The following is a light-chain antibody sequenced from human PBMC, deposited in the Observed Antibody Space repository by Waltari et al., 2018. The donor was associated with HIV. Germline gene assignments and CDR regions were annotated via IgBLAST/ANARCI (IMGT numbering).Light chain of an antibody. Sequence: QSALTQPASVSGSPGQSITISCTGTSSDVGGYNYVSWYQQHPGKAPKPMIYDVSNLPSGFSNRFSGSKPGNTASLTISGLQAEDEADYYCSSYTSSSALYVVFGGGTKLTVL. J-gene: IGLJ2*01. CDR3: SSYTSSSALYVV. CDR1: SSDVGGYNY. CDR2: DVS. V-gene: IGLV2-14*03.